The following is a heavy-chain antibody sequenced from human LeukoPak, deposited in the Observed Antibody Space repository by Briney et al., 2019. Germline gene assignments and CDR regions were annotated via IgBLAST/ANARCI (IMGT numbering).Heavy chain of an antibody. Sequence: SETLSLTCTVSGGSISSYYWSWIRQPPGKGLEWIGYIYYSGSTNYNPSLKSRVTISVDTSKNQFSLKLSSVTAADTAVYYCVRDSSGYYRFDYWGQGTLVTVSS. CDR1: GGSISSYY. CDR2: IYYSGST. CDR3: VRDSSGYYRFDY. J-gene: IGHJ4*02. V-gene: IGHV4-59*01. D-gene: IGHD3-22*01.